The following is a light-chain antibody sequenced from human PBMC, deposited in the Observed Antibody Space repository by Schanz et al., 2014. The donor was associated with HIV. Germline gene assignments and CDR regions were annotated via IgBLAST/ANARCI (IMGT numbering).Light chain of an antibody. V-gene: IGLV2-14*02. J-gene: IGLJ1*01. CDR2: EVR. CDR3: CSYTTTSTYV. CDR1: SSDIGNYNL. Sequence: QSVLTQPASVSGSPGQSISISCTGTSSDIGNYNLVSWFQHHPGEAPKIMIFEVRKRPSGVSGRFSGSKSGNTASLTVSGLQAEDEADYYCCSYTTTSTYVFGAGTKVTVL.